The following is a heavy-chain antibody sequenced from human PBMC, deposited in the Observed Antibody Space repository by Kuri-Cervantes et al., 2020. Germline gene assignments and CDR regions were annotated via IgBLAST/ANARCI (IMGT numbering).Heavy chain of an antibody. CDR1: GFTFNDYS. D-gene: IGHD3-22*01. Sequence: GGSLRLSCVASGFTFNDYSMIWVRQAPGKGLEWVSYISTSSTYKHYADSAKGRFTISRDNANESLYLQMSSLRVEDTAVYYCARGNGYYYDTSSYYGDYWGQGIQVTVSS. J-gene: IGHJ4*02. CDR2: ISTSSTYK. V-gene: IGHV3-21*03. CDR3: ARGNGYYYDTSSYYGDY.